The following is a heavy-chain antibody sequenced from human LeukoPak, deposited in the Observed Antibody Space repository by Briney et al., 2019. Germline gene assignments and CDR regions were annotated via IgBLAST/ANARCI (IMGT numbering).Heavy chain of an antibody. CDR1: GGSFGSYY. D-gene: IGHD4/OR15-4a*01. Sequence: SETLSLTCNVSGGSFGSYYWNWIRQSPGKGLEWIGYIYSSGITNYNPSLKTRVTISVGPSKNQFSLKLNSVSAADTAVYFCARQGYSGYGGWFDPWGKGMPVIVSS. CDR2: IYSSGIT. V-gene: IGHV4-59*08. J-gene: IGHJ5*02. CDR3: ARQGYSGYGGWFDP.